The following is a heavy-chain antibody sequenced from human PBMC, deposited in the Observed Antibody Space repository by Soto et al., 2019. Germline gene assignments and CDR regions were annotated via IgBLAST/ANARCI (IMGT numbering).Heavy chain of an antibody. J-gene: IGHJ5*02. CDR3: ARDSCSSTSCYGWFDP. CDR2: IYYSGST. V-gene: IGHV4-59*01. D-gene: IGHD2-2*01. Sequence: PSETLSLTCTDSGGSISSYYWSWIRQPPWKGLEWIGYIYYSGSTNYNPSLKSRVTISVDTSKNQFSLKLSSVTAADTAVYYCARDSCSSTSCYGWFDPWGQGTLVTVSS. CDR1: GGSISSYY.